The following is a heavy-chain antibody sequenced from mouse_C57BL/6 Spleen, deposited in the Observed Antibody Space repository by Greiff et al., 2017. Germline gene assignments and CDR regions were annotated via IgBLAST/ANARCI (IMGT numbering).Heavy chain of an antibody. CDR2: IYPRSGNT. J-gene: IGHJ3*01. CDR3: TTYYYGSKAWFAY. D-gene: IGHD1-1*01. CDR1: GYTFTSYG. V-gene: IGHV1-81*01. Sequence: VKLMESGAELARPGASVKLSCKASGYTFTSYGISWVKQRTGQGLEWIGEIYPRSGNTYYNEKFKGKATLTADKSSSTAYMELRSLTSEDSAVYYCTTYYYGSKAWFAYWGQGTLVTVSA.